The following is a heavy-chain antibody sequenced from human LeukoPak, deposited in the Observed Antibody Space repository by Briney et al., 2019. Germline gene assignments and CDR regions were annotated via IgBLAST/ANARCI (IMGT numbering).Heavy chain of an antibody. V-gene: IGHV3-23*01. D-gene: IGHD6-13*01. Sequence: GGSLRLSCAASGFTFSSYAMSWVRQAPGKGLEWVSAISGSGGGTYYADSVKGRFTISRDNSKNTLYLQMNSLRAEDTAVYYCSSQYSSSWYRHFDYWGQGTLVTVSS. CDR3: SSQYSSSWYRHFDY. CDR1: GFTFSSYA. CDR2: ISGSGGGT. J-gene: IGHJ4*02.